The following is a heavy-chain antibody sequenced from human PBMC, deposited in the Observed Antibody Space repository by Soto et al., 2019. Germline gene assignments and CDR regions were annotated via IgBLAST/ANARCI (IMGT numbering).Heavy chain of an antibody. J-gene: IGHJ6*02. Sequence: SETLSLTCTVSGGSISSGDYYWSWISQPPGKGLEWIGYIYYSGSTYYNPSLKSRVTISVDTSKNQFSLKLSSVTAADTAVYYCAREGRGTIFGVYYYGMDVWGQGTTVTVSS. CDR1: GGSISSGDYY. V-gene: IGHV4-30-4*01. D-gene: IGHD3-3*01. CDR3: AREGRGTIFGVYYYGMDV. CDR2: IYYSGST.